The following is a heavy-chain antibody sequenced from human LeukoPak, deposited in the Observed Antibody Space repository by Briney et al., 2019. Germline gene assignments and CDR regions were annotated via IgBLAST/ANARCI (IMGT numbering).Heavy chain of an antibody. CDR2: IKGDGSST. CDR1: GGSFSGYY. J-gene: IGHJ4*02. D-gene: IGHD6-25*01. V-gene: IGHV3-74*01. Sequence: PSETLSLTCAVSGGSFSGYYWSWIRRPPGKGLEWVSRIKGDGSSTNYADSVKGRFTISRDNAKNTVYPQMNSLTPEDTAVYYCASSLAALIWGQGTLVTVPS. CDR3: ASSLAALI.